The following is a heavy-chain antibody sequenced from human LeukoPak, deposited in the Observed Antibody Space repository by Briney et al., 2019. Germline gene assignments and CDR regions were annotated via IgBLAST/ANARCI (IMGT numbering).Heavy chain of an antibody. Sequence: GGSLRLSCAASGFSFSSHGMSWVRQAPWKGPEWVSSISSGSDYTYYADSVKGRFTISRDNSKNTLYLQMNSLRAGDTAIYYCAKIGVIGNWYYDVWGRGTLVTVSS. CDR1: GFSFSSHG. CDR2: ISSGSDYT. J-gene: IGHJ2*01. D-gene: IGHD3-10*01. V-gene: IGHV3-23*01. CDR3: AKIGVIGNWYYDV.